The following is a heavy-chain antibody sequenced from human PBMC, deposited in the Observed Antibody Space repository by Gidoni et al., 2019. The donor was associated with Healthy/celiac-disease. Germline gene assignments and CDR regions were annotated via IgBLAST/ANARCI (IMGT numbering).Heavy chain of an antibody. CDR3: ARSLDGLSGALDY. D-gene: IGHD1-1*01. CDR2: IWYDGSNK. V-gene: IGHV3-33*01. CDR1: GFTFSSYG. J-gene: IGHJ4*02. Sequence: QVQLVESGGGVVQPGRALRLSCAAYGFTFSSYGMHWVRQAPGKGLELVAVIWYDGSNKYYADSVKGRFTISRDNSKNTLYLQMNSLRAEDTAVYYCARSLDGLSGALDYWGQGTLVTVSS.